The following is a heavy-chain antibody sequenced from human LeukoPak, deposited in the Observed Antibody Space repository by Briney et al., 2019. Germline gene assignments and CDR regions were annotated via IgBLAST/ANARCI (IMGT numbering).Heavy chain of an antibody. CDR2: INPNSGGT. D-gene: IGHD6-19*01. J-gene: IGHJ4*02. CDR1: GYTFTGYY. CDR3: AREGQEQWLVQMEYFDY. V-gene: IGHV1-2*02. Sequence: GSSVKVSCKASGYTFTGYYMHWVRQAPGQGLEWMGWINPNSGGTNYAQKFQGRVTMTRDTSISTAYMELSRLRSDDTAVYYCAREGQEQWLVQMEYFDYWGQGTLVTVSS.